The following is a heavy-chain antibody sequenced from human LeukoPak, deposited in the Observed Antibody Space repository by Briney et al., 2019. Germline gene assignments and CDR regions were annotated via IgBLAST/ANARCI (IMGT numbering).Heavy chain of an antibody. CDR1: GYTFRSYD. V-gene: IGHV1-8*01. J-gene: IGHJ6*02. Sequence: ASVKVSCKASGYTFRSYDINWVRQATGQGLEWMGWMNPYSGNSGYTQEFQGRVTMTRNTSANTAYMELSSLRSEDTAVYYCARSLAMVPGVITYYGMDVWGQGTTVTVSS. D-gene: IGHD3-10*01. CDR3: ARSLAMVPGVITYYGMDV. CDR2: MNPYSGNS.